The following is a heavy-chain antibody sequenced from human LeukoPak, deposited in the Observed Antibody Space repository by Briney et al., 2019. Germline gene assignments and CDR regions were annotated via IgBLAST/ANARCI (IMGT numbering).Heavy chain of an antibody. D-gene: IGHD3-10*01. CDR2: ISSNGGST. V-gene: IGHV3-64D*06. Sequence: GGSLRLSCSASGFTFSSYAMHWVRQAPGKGLEYVSAISSNGGSTYYADSVKGRFTISRDNSKNTLYLQMSGLRAEDTAVYYCVKDSVPFDYYGSGSYGYWGQGTLVTVSS. CDR1: GFTFSSYA. CDR3: VKDSVPFDYYGSGSYGY. J-gene: IGHJ4*02.